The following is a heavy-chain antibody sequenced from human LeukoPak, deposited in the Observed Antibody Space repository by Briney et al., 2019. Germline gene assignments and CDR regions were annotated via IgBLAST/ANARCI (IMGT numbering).Heavy chain of an antibody. CDR3: AKDDDGHHHGVDH. Sequence: GGSLRLSCAASGFTFEDFGMTWVRQVPGKGLEWVSGINWNGVKTHYADSVKGRFTISRDNSMNTLYLQMSSLRADDTALYYCAKDDDGHHHGVDHWGQGTLVTVSS. CDR1: GFTFEDFG. D-gene: IGHD4-17*01. CDR2: INWNGVKT. J-gene: IGHJ4*02. V-gene: IGHV3-20*04.